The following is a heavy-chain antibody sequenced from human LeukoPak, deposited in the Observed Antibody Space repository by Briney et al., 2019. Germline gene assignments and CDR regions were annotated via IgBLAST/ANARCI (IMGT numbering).Heavy chain of an antibody. CDR3: ARDTEATGLFDP. J-gene: IGHJ5*02. Sequence: SETLSLTCTVSGGSLSSGGYYWSWIRQHPGTGLEWIGYIYYSGSTYYNPSLKSRVTISVDTSKNQFSLKLSSVTAADTAVYYCARDTEATGLFDPWGQGTLVTVSS. V-gene: IGHV4-31*03. CDR1: GGSLSSGGYY. D-gene: IGHD1-14*01. CDR2: IYYSGST.